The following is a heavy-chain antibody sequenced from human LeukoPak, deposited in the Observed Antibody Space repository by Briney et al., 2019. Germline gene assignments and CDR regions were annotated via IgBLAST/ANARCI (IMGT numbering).Heavy chain of an antibody. V-gene: IGHV1-18*01. D-gene: IGHD5-18*01. Sequence: ASVKVSCKASGYTFTSYGISWVRQAPGQGLGWMGWISAYNGNTNYAQKLQGRVTMTTDTSTSTAYMELRSLRSEDTAVYYCARVTHTELSTWFDPWGQGTLVTVSS. J-gene: IGHJ5*02. CDR1: GYTFTSYG. CDR2: ISAYNGNT. CDR3: ARVTHTELSTWFDP.